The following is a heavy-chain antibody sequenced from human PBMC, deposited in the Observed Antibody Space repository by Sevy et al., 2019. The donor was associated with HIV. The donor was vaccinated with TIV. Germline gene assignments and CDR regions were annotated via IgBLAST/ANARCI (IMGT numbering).Heavy chain of an antibody. D-gene: IGHD3-3*01. Sequence: GGSLRLSCAASGFTFSSYAMRWVRQAPGKGLEWVAVISYDGSNKYYADSVKGRFTISRDNSKNTLYLQMNSLRAEDTAVYYCARGLRFLEWLLSREDTLDYWGQGTLVTVSS. CDR3: ARGLRFLEWLLSREDTLDY. CDR2: ISYDGSNK. V-gene: IGHV3-30-3*01. J-gene: IGHJ4*02. CDR1: GFTFSSYA.